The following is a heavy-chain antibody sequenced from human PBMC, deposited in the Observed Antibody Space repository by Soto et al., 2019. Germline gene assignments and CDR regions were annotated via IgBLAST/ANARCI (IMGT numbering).Heavy chain of an antibody. CDR2: INAGNGNT. D-gene: IGHD2-21*01. J-gene: IGHJ5*02. CDR3: ARQGRIVVVNWFDP. CDR1: GYTFTSYA. V-gene: IGHV1-3*01. Sequence: AASVKVSCKASGYTFTSYAMHWVRQAPGQRLEWMGWINAGNGNTKYSQKFQGRVTITRDTSASTAYMELSSLRSEDTAVYYCARQGRIVVVNWFDPWGQGTLVTVSS.